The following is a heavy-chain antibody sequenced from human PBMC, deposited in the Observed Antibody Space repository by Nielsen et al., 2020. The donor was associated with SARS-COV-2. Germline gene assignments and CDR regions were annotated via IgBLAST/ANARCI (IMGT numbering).Heavy chain of an antibody. V-gene: IGHV1-46*01. CDR2: INPSGGST. J-gene: IGHJ3*02. CDR1: GYTFTSYY. Sequence: ASVKVSCKASGYTFTSYYMHWVRQAPGQGLEWMGIINPSGGSTSYAQKFQGRVTMTRDTSTSTVYMELSSLRSEDTAVYYCAREPPMIADTGAFDICGQGTMVTVSS. D-gene: IGHD3-22*01. CDR3: AREPPMIADTGAFDI.